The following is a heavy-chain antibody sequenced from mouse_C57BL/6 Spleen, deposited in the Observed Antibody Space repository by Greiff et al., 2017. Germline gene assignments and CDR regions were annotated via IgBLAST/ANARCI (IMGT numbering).Heavy chain of an antibody. Sequence: VQLKESGPELVKPGASVKISCKASGYSFTGYYMNWVKQSPEKSLEWIGEINPSTGGTTYNQKFKAKATLTVDKSSSTAYMQLKSLTSEDSAVYYCARLGSSPFDYWGQGTTLTVSS. CDR1: GYSFTGYY. D-gene: IGHD1-1*01. CDR3: ARLGSSPFDY. V-gene: IGHV1-42*01. CDR2: INPSTGGT. J-gene: IGHJ2*01.